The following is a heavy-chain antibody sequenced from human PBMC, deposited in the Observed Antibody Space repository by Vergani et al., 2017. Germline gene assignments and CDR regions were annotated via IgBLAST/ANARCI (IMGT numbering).Heavy chain of an antibody. Sequence: QVQLVESGGGVVQPGRSLRLSCAASGFTFSSYGMHWVRQAPGKGLEWVAVIWYDGSNKYYADSVKGRFTISRDNSKNTLYLQMNSLRAEDTAVYYCAREGPAAIGWFDPWGQGTLVTVSS. CDR1: GFTFSSYG. J-gene: IGHJ5*02. CDR3: AREGPAAIGWFDP. V-gene: IGHV3-33*01. CDR2: IWYDGSNK. D-gene: IGHD2-2*01.